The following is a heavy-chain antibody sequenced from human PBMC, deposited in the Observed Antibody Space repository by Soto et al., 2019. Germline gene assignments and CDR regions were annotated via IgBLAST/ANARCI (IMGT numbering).Heavy chain of an antibody. D-gene: IGHD2-8*01. CDR1: GGSISSGGYY. J-gene: IGHJ4*02. CDR2: VYYRGRS. CDR3: VSQRTSVLTQAYFDY. V-gene: IGHV4-39*01. Sequence: KASETLSLTCTVSGGSISSGGYYWGWIRQSPGKGLEWIGSVYYRGRSYSKSSVKSRVTISVDTSKNQFSLNLNSVTASDTAVYFCVSQRTSVLTQAYFDYWGPGALVTVSS.